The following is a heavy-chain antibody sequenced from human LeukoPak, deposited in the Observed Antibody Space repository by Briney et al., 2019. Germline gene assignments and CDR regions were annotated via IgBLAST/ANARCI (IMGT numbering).Heavy chain of an antibody. D-gene: IGHD4-17*01. Sequence: PSGTLSLTCAVSGGSISSYYWSWIRQPPGKGLEWIGYIYISGSTNYKSSLKSRVTISVDTSKNQFSLKLSSVTAADTAVYYCAREREGPYGYLDYWGQGTLVTVSS. CDR3: AREREGPYGYLDY. V-gene: IGHV4-4*08. CDR1: GGSISSYY. CDR2: IYISGST. J-gene: IGHJ4*02.